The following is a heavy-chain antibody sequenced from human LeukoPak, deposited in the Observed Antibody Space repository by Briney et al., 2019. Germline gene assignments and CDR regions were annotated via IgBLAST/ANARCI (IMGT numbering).Heavy chain of an antibody. CDR3: ARVGAIYDFWSGYPDNWFDP. V-gene: IGHV1-2*02. D-gene: IGHD3-3*01. J-gene: IGHJ5*02. CDR2: INPNSGGT. Sequence: GASVKVSCKASGYTFTGYYMHWVRQAPGQGLEWMGWINPNSGGTNYAQKFQGRVTMTRDTSISTAYMELSRLRSDDTAVYYCARVGAIYDFWSGYPDNWFDPWGQGTLVTVSS. CDR1: GYTFTGYY.